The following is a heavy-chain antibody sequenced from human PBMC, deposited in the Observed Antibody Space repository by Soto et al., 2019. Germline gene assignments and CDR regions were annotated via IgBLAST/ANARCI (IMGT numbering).Heavy chain of an antibody. J-gene: IGHJ5*02. Sequence: PSDTLSLTSTVSGGSISSSGYYWGWIRQPPGKGLEWIGSIYYSGSTYYNPSLKSRVTISVDTSKNQFSLKLSSVTAADTAVYYCARQQAGSDYVWGSYRPPNWFDPWGQGTLVTVSS. CDR1: GGSISSSGYY. V-gene: IGHV4-39*01. CDR2: IYYSGST. D-gene: IGHD3-16*02. CDR3: ARQQAGSDYVWGSYRPPNWFDP.